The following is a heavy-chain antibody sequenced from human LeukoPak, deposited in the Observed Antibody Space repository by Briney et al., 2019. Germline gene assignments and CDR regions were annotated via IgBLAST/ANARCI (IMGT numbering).Heavy chain of an antibody. J-gene: IGHJ4*02. D-gene: IGHD3-10*01. V-gene: IGHV3-74*01. CDR3: ATLSSSGTPFDC. Sequence: PGGSLRLSCAASGFTFSNHWMHRVRQAPGKGLVWVSNINGDGSTTRYADSVKGRFTISRDNAKNTLYLRMNSLRAEDTAVYYCATLSSSGTPFDCWGQGTLVTVSS. CDR1: GFTFSNHW. CDR2: INGDGSTT.